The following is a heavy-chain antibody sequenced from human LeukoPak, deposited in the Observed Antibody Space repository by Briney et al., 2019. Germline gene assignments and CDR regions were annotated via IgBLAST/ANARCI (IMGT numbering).Heavy chain of an antibody. V-gene: IGHV3-23*01. Sequence: PGGSLRLSCAASGFTFSSYAMSWVRQAPGKGLEWVSAISGRAGTTHYADSVKGRFTISRDNSKNTLYLQMNSLRAEDTAVYYCAKGGWGSGNFDYWGQGTLVTVSS. CDR3: AKGGWGSGNFDY. J-gene: IGHJ4*02. CDR2: ISGRAGTT. D-gene: IGHD6-19*01. CDR1: GFTFSSYA.